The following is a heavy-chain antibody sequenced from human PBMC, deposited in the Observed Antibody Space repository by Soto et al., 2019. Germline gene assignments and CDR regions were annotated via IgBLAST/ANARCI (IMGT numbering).Heavy chain of an antibody. J-gene: IGHJ4*02. CDR3: ARAGPQSWGYSSSSWGVDY. CDR1: GFTFSDYY. CDR2: ISSSGSTI. V-gene: IGHV3-11*01. Sequence: PGGSLRLSCAASGFTFSDYYMSWIRQAPGKGLEWVSYISSSGSTIYYADSVKGRFTISRDNAKNSLYLQMNSLRAEDTAVYYCARAGPQSWGYSSSSWGVDYWGQGTLVTVSS. D-gene: IGHD6-6*01.